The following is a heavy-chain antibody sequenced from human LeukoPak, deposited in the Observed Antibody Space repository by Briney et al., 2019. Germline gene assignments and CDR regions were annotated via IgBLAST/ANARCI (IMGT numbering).Heavy chain of an antibody. D-gene: IGHD5-24*01. J-gene: IGHJ3*02. CDR3: VRGTEEMTTISETFDI. V-gene: IGHV4-59*01. CDR1: GGSISNYF. CDR2: YSGST. Sequence: PSETLFLTCTVSGGSISNYFWTWIRQPPGKRLEWIGYYSGSTYYNPSLKSRVTISLDTSKKQFSLKLDSVTAADTAVYYCVRGTEEMTTISETFDIWGQGTMVTVSS.